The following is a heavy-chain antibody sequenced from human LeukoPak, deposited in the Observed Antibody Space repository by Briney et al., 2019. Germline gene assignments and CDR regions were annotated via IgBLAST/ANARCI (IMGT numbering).Heavy chain of an antibody. CDR3: VRGNGYFDWLSGYYYYMDV. V-gene: IGHV1-8*03. CDR1: GYTFTSYD. CDR2: MNPKSVNT. J-gene: IGHJ6*03. D-gene: IGHD3-9*01. Sequence: ASGKVSCKASGYTFTSYDINWVRQATGHGLEWMGWMNPKSVNTGYATTFQSRVTITRNTSISTAYMERSSLRSVDTAVYYGVRGNGYFDWLSGYYYYMDVGGKGTTVTVSS.